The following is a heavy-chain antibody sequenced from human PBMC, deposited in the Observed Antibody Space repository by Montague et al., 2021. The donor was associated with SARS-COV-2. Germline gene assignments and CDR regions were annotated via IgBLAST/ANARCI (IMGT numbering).Heavy chain of an antibody. Sequence: SETLSLTCTVSGGSISSSSYYWGWIRQPPGKGLEWIGSMYYSGSTYYNPSLKSRVTISVDTSKNHFSLRSSSVTAADTAVYYCATGLRFLEWLLLSRFDPWGQGTLVTVSS. J-gene: IGHJ5*02. V-gene: IGHV4-39*01. CDR3: ATGLRFLEWLLLSRFDP. D-gene: IGHD3-3*01. CDR1: GGSISSSSYY. CDR2: MYYSGST.